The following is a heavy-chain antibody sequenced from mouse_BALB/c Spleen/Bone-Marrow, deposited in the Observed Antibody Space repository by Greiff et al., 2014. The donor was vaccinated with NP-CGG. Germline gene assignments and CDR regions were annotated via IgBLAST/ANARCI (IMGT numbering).Heavy chain of an antibody. V-gene: IGHV1-87*01. CDR2: IYPGDGDT. CDR1: GYTFTSYW. CDR3: ARSGNYWYFDV. J-gene: IGHJ1*01. Sequence: VQVVESGAELARPGASVKLSCKASGYTFTSYWMQWVKQRPGQGLEWIGAIYPGDGDTGYTQKFKGKATLTADKSSSTAYMQLSSLASEDSAVYYCARSGNYWYFDVWGAGTTVTVSS. D-gene: IGHD2-1*01.